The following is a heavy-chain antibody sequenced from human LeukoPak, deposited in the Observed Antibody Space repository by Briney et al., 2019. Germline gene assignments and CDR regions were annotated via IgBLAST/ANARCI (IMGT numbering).Heavy chain of an antibody. D-gene: IGHD2-8*02. V-gene: IGHV3-21*01. J-gene: IGHJ4*02. CDR2: ISSSSSYI. Sequence: GGSLRLSCAASGFTFSAYWMSWVRQAPGKGLEWVSSISSSSSYIYYADSVKGRFTISRDNAKNSLYLQMNSLRAEDTAVYFCVRDGTGLDFWGQGTLVTVSS. CDR3: VRDGTGLDF. CDR1: GFTFSAYW.